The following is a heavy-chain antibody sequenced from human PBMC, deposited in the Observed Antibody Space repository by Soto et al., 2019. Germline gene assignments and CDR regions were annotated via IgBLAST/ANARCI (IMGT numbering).Heavy chain of an antibody. Sequence: PSETLSLTCAVSGGSISSGGYSWSWIRQPPGKGLEWIGYIYHSGSTYYNPSLKSRVTISVDRSKNQFSLKLSSVTAADTAVYYCARARGYAIGMDVWGQGTAVTVSS. V-gene: IGHV4-30-2*01. CDR1: GGSISSGGYS. CDR3: ARARGYAIGMDV. CDR2: IYHSGST. D-gene: IGHD3-10*01. J-gene: IGHJ6*02.